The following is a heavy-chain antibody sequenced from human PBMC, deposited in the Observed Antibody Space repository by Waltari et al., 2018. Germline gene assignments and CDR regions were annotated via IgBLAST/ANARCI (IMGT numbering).Heavy chain of an antibody. CDR3: ASLPIYDFWSGYPPYYFDY. CDR2: ISPIFVTA. V-gene: IGHV1-69*13. J-gene: IGHJ4*02. Sequence: QVQLVQSGAEVKKPGSSVKVSCKASGGTFSSYAISWVRQAPGQGLEWMGRISPIFVTANYAQKFQGRVTITADKSTSTAYMELSSLRSEDTAVYYCASLPIYDFWSGYPPYYFDYWGQGTLVTVSS. D-gene: IGHD3-3*01. CDR1: GGTFSSYA.